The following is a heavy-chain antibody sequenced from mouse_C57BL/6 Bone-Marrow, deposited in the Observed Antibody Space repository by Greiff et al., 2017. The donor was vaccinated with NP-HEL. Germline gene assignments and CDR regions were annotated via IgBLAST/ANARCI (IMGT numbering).Heavy chain of an antibody. CDR2: ISNLAYSI. J-gene: IGHJ4*01. D-gene: IGHD1-1*01. CDR3: ARQTTTKAMDY. CDR1: GFTFSDYG. V-gene: IGHV5-15*01. Sequence: EVKLMESGGGLVQPGGSLKLSCAASGFTFSDYGMAWVRQAPRKGPEWVAFISNLAYSIYYADTVTGRFTISRENAKNTLYLEMSSLRSEDTAMYYCARQTTTKAMDYWGQGTSVTVSS.